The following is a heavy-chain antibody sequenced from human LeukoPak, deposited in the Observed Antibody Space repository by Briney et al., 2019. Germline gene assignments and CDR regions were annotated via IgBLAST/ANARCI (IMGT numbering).Heavy chain of an antibody. J-gene: IGHJ2*01. D-gene: IGHD1-1*01. Sequence: GGSLRLSCAASGFTFSSYSMNWVRQAPGKGLEGVSSISSSSSYIYYADSVKGRFTISRDNANNSLYLQMNSLRAEVTAVYYCAREYTYWYFDLWGRGTLVTVSS. V-gene: IGHV3-21*01. CDR3: AREYTYWYFDL. CDR2: ISSSSSYI. CDR1: GFTFSSYS.